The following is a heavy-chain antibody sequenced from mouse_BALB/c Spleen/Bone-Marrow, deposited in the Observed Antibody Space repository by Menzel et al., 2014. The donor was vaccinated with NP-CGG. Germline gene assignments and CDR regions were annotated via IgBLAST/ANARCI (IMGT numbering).Heavy chain of an antibody. J-gene: IGHJ2*01. Sequence: LQLVESGAELVEPGASVKLSCKASGYTFTGYEINWVRQRPEQGLEWIGLIFPGDESIKYNEKFKGKATLTSDKFSTTAYMQLSRLTSEDSAVYFCAGSGYDLYFDYWGQGTTLTVSS. V-gene: IGHV1-85*01. CDR2: IFPGDESI. CDR3: AGSGYDLYFDY. D-gene: IGHD2-14*01. CDR1: GYTFTGYE.